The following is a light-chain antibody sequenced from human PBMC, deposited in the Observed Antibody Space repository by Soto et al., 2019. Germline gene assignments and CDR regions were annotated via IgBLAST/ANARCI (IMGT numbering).Light chain of an antibody. CDR2: GAS. CDR3: QEYSKWPLFT. CDR1: QRFSSN. Sequence: EIVVTQAPGILSVSPGERATLSCRAIQRFSSNLACYQHKPGQAPTLLIYGASTRATAIPARFTGSGSGTAFTLTISSLQSEDCAVYYCQEYSKWPLFTFGPGTKVDIK. V-gene: IGKV3-15*01. J-gene: IGKJ3*01.